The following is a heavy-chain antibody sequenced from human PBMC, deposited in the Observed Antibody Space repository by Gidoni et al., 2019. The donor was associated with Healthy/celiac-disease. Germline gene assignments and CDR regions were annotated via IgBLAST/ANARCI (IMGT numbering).Heavy chain of an antibody. CDR1: GFTFSSYR. CDR3: ARDGVAETGWYYYYGMDV. Sequence: EVQLVESGGGLVKTVGALRLPCAASGFTFSSYRMNWVSQAPGKGLEWVSSISSSSSYIYDAASVKGRFTISRDNAKNSLYLQMNSLRAEDTAVYYCARDGVAETGWYYYYGMDVWGQGTTVTVSS. V-gene: IGHV3-21*01. CDR2: ISSSSSYI. D-gene: IGHD2-15*01. J-gene: IGHJ6*02.